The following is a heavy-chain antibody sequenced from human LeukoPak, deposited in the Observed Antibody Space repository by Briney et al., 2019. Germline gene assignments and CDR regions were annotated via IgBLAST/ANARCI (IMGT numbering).Heavy chain of an antibody. CDR2: INPNSGGT. Sequence: ASVKVSCKASGYTFTGYYMHWVRQAPGQGLEWMGWINPNSGGTNYAQKFQGWVTMTRDTSISTAYMELSRLRSDDTGVYYCARDGGSGSYYYYGMDVWGQGTTVTVSS. CDR1: GYTFTGYY. D-gene: IGHD3-10*01. J-gene: IGHJ6*02. V-gene: IGHV1-2*04. CDR3: ARDGGSGSYYYYGMDV.